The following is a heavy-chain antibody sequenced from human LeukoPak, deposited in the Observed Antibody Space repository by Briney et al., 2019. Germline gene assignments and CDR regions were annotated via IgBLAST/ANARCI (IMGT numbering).Heavy chain of an antibody. CDR2: IYYGGST. Sequence: SETLSLTCTVSGGSISSSSYYWGWIRQPPGKGLEWIGSIYYGGSTYYNPSLKSRVTISVDTSKNQFSLKLSSVTAADTAVYYCARLFNWGLDYWGQGTLVTVSS. V-gene: IGHV4-39*01. CDR1: GGSISSSSYY. CDR3: ARLFNWGLDY. J-gene: IGHJ4*02. D-gene: IGHD7-27*01.